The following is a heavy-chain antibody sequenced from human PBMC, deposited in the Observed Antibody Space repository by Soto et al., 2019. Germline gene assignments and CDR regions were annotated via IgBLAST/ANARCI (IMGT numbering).Heavy chain of an antibody. CDR2: TYYRSKWYN. CDR3: ARGRSWPRGDWFDP. J-gene: IGHJ5*02. CDR1: GDSLSSNSSA. V-gene: IGHV6-1*01. D-gene: IGHD6-13*01. Sequence: PSQTLSLTCAISGDSLSSNSSAWNCISQSPSRGLEWLGRTYYRSKWYNDYAVSVRSRITINPDTSKNQFSLQLNSVTPEDTAVYYCARGRSWPRGDWFDPWGQGTLVTVSS.